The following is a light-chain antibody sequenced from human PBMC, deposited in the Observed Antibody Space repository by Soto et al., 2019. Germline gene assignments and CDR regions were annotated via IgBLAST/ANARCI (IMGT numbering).Light chain of an antibody. CDR3: GTWDSSLSAGV. V-gene: IGLV1-51*02. J-gene: IGLJ2*01. Sequence: QSVLTQPPSVSAAPGQKVTISCSGSSSNIGNNYVSWYQQLPGTAPKLLIYENNKRPSGIPDRFSRPKSGTSATLGITGLQTGDEADYYCGTWDSSLSAGVFGGGTKVTVL. CDR2: ENN. CDR1: SSNIGNNY.